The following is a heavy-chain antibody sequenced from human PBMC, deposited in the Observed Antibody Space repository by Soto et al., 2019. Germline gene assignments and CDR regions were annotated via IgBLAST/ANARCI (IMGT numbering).Heavy chain of an antibody. Sequence: GGSLRLSCAASGFTFSSYSMNWVRQAPGKGLEWVSGISGPGTNTYYADSVKGRFTISRDNSKNTLYLQMNSLRAEDTAVYYWAKGWLRRGGTTVTTGGMDVWGKGT. CDR1: GFTFSSYS. V-gene: IGHV3-23*01. CDR3: AKGWLRRGGTTVTTGGMDV. CDR2: ISGPGTNT. J-gene: IGHJ6*04. D-gene: IGHD4-4*01.